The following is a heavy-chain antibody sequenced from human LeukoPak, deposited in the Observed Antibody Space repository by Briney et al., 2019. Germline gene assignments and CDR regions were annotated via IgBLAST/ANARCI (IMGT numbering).Heavy chain of an antibody. D-gene: IGHD6-19*01. CDR1: GFTFSSYG. J-gene: IGHJ4*02. Sequence: GRSLRLSCAASGFTFSSYGMHWVRQAPGQGLEWVAVIWYDGSNKYYADSVKGRFTISRDNSKNTLYLQMNSLRAEDTAVYYCARVAFSSGWYYFDYWGQGTLVTVSS. CDR3: ARVAFSSGWYYFDY. CDR2: IWYDGSNK. V-gene: IGHV3-33*01.